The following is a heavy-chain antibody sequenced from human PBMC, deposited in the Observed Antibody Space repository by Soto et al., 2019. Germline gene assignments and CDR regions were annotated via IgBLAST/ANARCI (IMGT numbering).Heavy chain of an antibody. CDR3: AKYIAAAVTGPPIN. V-gene: IGHV3-23*01. D-gene: IGHD6-13*01. CDR2: ISGSGGST. J-gene: IGHJ4*02. Sequence: WGSLRLSCAASGVPFSSYAVSWVRPAPGKGLEWVSAISGSGGSTYYADSVKGRFTISRDNSRNTLYLQMNSLRAEDTAVYYCAKYIAAAVTGPPINWGQGTLVTVSS. CDR1: GVPFSSYA.